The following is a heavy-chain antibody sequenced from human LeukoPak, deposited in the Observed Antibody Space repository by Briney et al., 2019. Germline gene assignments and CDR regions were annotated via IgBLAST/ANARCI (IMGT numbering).Heavy chain of an antibody. CDR3: ARDALGEAFDI. CDR1: GFTFSSYS. J-gene: IGHJ3*02. Sequence: PGGSLRLSCAASGFTFSSYSMNWVRQAPGKGLEWVSCISSSRSYIYYADSVKGRFTISRDNAKNSLYLQMNSLRAEDTAVYYFARDALGEAFDIWGQGTMVTVSS. CDR2: ISSSRSYI. V-gene: IGHV3-21*01. D-gene: IGHD3-16*01.